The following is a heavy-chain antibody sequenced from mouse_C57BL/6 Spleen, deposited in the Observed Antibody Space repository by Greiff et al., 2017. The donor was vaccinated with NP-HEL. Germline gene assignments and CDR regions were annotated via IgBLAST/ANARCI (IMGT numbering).Heavy chain of an antibody. CDR1: CYSITSGYY. CDR3: AREGKYGSSSH. J-gene: IGHJ3*01. D-gene: IGHD1-1*01. V-gene: IGHV3-6*01. Sequence: EVKLQESGPGLVKPSQSLSLTCPVTCYSITSGYYWNWVRQFPGNKLEWMGYISYDGRNNYNPSLKNRISITCDTPKNQCVLKLNSVTTEDTATDYGAREGKYGSSSHGGQGTLVTVSA. CDR2: ISYDGRN.